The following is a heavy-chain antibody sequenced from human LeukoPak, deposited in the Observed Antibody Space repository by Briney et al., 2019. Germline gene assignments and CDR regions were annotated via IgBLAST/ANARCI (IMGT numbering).Heavy chain of an antibody. CDR1: GGSISNYY. J-gene: IGHJ4*02. CDR2: IYYSGST. Sequence: SETLSLTCTVSGGSISNYYWSWIRQPPGKGLEWIGYIYYSGSTNYNPSLKSRVTISVDTSKNQFSLKLSSVTAADTAVYYCARGRPELPRLYCEFDYWGQGTLVTVSS. CDR3: ARGRPELPRLYCEFDY. D-gene: IGHD1-7*01. V-gene: IGHV4-59*12.